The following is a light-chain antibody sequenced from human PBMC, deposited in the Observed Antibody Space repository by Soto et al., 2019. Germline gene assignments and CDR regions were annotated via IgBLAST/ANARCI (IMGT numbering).Light chain of an antibody. CDR3: HRYGYGSAS. J-gene: IGKJ5*01. CDR1: ETVTSRY. V-gene: IGKV3-20*01. Sequence: EIVLTQSPGTLSLSRGERATLSCRASETVTSRYLAWYQQKPGQAPRLLIYAASSRATGIPDRFSGSGSGTDFTLTISRLEPEDAAVYYCHRYGYGSASFGQGTRLEIK. CDR2: AAS.